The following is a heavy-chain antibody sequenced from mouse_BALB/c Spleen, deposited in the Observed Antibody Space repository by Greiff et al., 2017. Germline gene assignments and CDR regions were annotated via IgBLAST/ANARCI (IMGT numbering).Heavy chain of an antibody. D-gene: IGHD1-1*02. CDR1: GFTFSSYA. Sequence: DVHLVESGGGLVKPGGSLKLSCAASGFTFSSYAMSWVRQTPEKRLEWVASISSGGSTYYPDSVKGRFTISRDNARNILYLQMSSLRSEDTAMYYCARDYRLDYWGQGTLVTVSA. J-gene: IGHJ3*01. V-gene: IGHV5-6-5*01. CDR2: ISSGGST. CDR3: ARDYRLDY.